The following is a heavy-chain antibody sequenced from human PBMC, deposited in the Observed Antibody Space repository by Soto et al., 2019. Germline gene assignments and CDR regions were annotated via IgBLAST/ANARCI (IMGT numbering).Heavy chain of an antibody. CDR1: GGSISSGGYY. CDR2: IYYSGST. D-gene: IGHD5-18*01. V-gene: IGHV4-31*03. J-gene: IGHJ6*02. CDR3: ASRGYSYGFSLGMDV. Sequence: SETLSLTCTVSGGSISSGGYYWSWIRRHPGKGLEWIGYIYYSGSTYYNPSLKSRVTISVDTSKNQFSLKLSSVTAADTAVYYCASRGYSYGFSLGMDVWGQGTTVTVSS.